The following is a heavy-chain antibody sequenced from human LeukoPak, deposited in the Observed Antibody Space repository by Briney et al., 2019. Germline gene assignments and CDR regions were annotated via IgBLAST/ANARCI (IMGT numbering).Heavy chain of an antibody. V-gene: IGHV4-38-2*02. D-gene: IGHD2-2*01. CDR3: ARREWGYAVSV. CDR1: GYSISSGTY. Sequence: NASETLSLTCTVSGYSISSGTYWDWIRQPPGKGLEWIGTIYHSGSTYYNPSLKSRVTISVDTSKNQFPLKLSSVTAADTAVFYCARREWGYAVSVWGKGTTVIVSS. CDR2: IYHSGST. J-gene: IGHJ6*04.